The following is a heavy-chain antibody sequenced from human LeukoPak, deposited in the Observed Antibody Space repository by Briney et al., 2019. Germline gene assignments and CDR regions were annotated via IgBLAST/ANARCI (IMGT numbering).Heavy chain of an antibody. Sequence: PGGSLRLSCAASGFTFSTYAMTWVRQAPGKGLEWVSGISGSGGSTYYPDSVKGRFTISRDNSKNTLYLQMNSLRAEDTAVFYCAKVGVFGGDVWGKGTTVTVSS. V-gene: IGHV3-23*01. CDR3: AKVGVFGGDV. CDR1: GFTFSTYA. J-gene: IGHJ6*04. D-gene: IGHD3-10*01. CDR2: ISGSGGST.